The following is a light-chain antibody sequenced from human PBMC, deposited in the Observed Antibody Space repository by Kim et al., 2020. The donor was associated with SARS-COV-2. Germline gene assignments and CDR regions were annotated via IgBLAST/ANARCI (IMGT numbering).Light chain of an antibody. Sequence: QSVLTQPPSVSAAPGQKVTISCSGSRSNIGNNPVSWYQQFPGTAPKLITYDNDKRPSGIPDRFSSSKSGTSATLGITGLRTGDEADYYCATWDSSLSVGVLGGGTKVTV. J-gene: IGLJ3*02. V-gene: IGLV1-51*01. CDR3: ATWDSSLSVGV. CDR1: RSNIGNNP. CDR2: DND.